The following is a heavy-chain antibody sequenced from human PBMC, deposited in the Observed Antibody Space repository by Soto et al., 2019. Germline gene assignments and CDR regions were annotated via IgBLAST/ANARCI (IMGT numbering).Heavy chain of an antibody. J-gene: IGHJ4*02. Sequence: GGSLRLSCAASGFIFRDYAMNWVRQAPGKGLEWVSDISGSGDSARYADSVKGRFTISRDNSRDTLYLHMNSLRVDDTAVYYCGKERRGSGWSVCDFWGQGDLVTVSS. CDR2: ISGSGDSA. CDR3: GKERRGSGWSVCDF. V-gene: IGHV3-23*01. D-gene: IGHD6-19*01. CDR1: GFIFRDYA.